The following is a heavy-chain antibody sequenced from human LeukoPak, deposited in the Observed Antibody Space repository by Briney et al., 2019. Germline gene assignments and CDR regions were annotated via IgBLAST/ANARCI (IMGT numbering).Heavy chain of an antibody. D-gene: IGHD2-15*01. CDR2: IRYDGSNK. Sequence: GGSLRLSCAASGFTFSSYEMNWVRQAPGKGLEWVTFIRYDGSNKYYADSVKGRFTISRDNSKNTLYLQMNSLRTEDTAVYYCAKAGCSGGSCYVYFDYWGQGTLVTVSS. CDR3: AKAGCSGGSCYVYFDY. V-gene: IGHV3-30*02. J-gene: IGHJ4*02. CDR1: GFTFSSYE.